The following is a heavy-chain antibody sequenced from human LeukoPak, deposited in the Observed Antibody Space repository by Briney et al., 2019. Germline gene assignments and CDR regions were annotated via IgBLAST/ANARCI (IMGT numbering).Heavy chain of an antibody. J-gene: IGHJ6*03. V-gene: IGHV4-4*07. CDR1: GDSISDDY. Sequence: SETLSLTCTVSGDSISDDYYTWMRQPAGKGLEWIGRIHSCGTTNYNPSLMSRVTLSIDKYKKHISLRLTSVTAADTALYYCARDNGSGYTKGYEHYYYYLDVWGKGTTVTVSS. CDR3: ARDNGSGYTKGYEHYYYYLDV. CDR2: IHSCGTT. D-gene: IGHD3-3*02.